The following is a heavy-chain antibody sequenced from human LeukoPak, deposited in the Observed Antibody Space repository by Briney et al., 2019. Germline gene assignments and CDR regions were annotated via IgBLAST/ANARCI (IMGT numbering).Heavy chain of an antibody. CDR2: IKEDGSEK. Sequence: GGSLRLSCAASGFTFSNYWLTWVRQAPGKGLEWVADIKEDGSEKLYVNSVRGRFTISRDNAKMSLFLQMNSLRAEDTAVYYCARDNGVVHGVYYMDVWGKGTTVTVS. V-gene: IGHV3-7*01. J-gene: IGHJ6*03. CDR1: GFTFSNYW. D-gene: IGHD3-3*01. CDR3: ARDNGVVHGVYYMDV.